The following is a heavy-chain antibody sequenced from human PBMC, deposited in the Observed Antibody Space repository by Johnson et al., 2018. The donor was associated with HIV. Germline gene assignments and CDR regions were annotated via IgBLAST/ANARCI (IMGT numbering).Heavy chain of an antibody. Sequence: QVQLVESGGGVVQPGRSLRLSCAASGFTFSSYAMHWVRQAPGKGLEWVAVISYDGSKKYYADSVKGRFTISRDNAKNSLYLQMNSLRTEDTALYYCAKDRRASDPRGAFDIWGQGTMVTVSS. CDR2: ISYDGSKK. CDR3: AKDRRASDPRGAFDI. J-gene: IGHJ3*02. V-gene: IGHV3-30*04. CDR1: GFTFSSYA.